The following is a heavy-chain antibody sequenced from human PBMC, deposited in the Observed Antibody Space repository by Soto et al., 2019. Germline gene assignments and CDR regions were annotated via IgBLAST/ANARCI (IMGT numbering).Heavy chain of an antibody. CDR1: GYTFTSYD. CDR2: MNPNSGNT. V-gene: IGHV1-8*01. CDR3: ALATGSLWPYYYYGMDV. D-gene: IGHD3-10*01. Sequence: QVQLVQSGAEVKKPGASVKVSCKASGYTFTSYDINWVRQATGQGLEWMGWMNPNSGNTGYAQKFQGRVTMTRNTSISKAHMELSSLRSEDTAVYYCALATGSLWPYYYYGMDVWGQGTTVTVSS. J-gene: IGHJ6*02.